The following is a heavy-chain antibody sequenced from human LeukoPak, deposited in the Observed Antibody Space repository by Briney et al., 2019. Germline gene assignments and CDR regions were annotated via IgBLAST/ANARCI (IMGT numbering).Heavy chain of an antibody. J-gene: IGHJ4*02. CDR3: TRHRGDPYSLATIDDY. Sequence: GGSLRLSCAASGFTFSGSAMHWVRQASGKGLEWVGRIRSKANSCATAYAASVKGRFTISRDDSKNTAYLQMNSLKTEDTAVYYCTRHRGDPYSLATIDDYWGQGTLVTVSS. V-gene: IGHV3-73*01. D-gene: IGHD5-12*01. CDR2: IRSKANSCAT. CDR1: GFTFSGSA.